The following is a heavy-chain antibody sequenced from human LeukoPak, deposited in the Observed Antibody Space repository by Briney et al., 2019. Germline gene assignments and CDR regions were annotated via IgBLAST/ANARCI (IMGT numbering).Heavy chain of an antibody. CDR2: IYPGGSEL. CDR1: GYSFTNYW. Sequence: GEPLKISFRASGYSFTNYWIAWVRQRPGKGLEYMGFIYPGGSELRNRPSFQAQFTFSVNKSITTAYLQWRSLKASDTLRFYCGRHVVNLAVPGASSWIVPWGRGSQVSVSS. D-gene: IGHD6-19*01. J-gene: IGHJ5*02. V-gene: IGHV5-51*01. CDR3: GRHVVNLAVPGASSWIVP.